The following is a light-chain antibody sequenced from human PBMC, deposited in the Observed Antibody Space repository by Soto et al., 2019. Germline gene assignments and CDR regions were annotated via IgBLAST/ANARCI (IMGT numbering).Light chain of an antibody. CDR3: LRHNSYPLT. CDR2: AAS. CDR1: QSIGTY. J-gene: IGKJ4*02. V-gene: IGKV1-39*01. Sequence: DIQMTQSPSSLSASVGARVTITCRASQSIGTYLHWYQQKSMKAPKLLIYAASNLQSGLPSRFSGSACAKDFLIIMSSLHDEYFANYYCLRHNSYPLTFGGGTKVDIK.